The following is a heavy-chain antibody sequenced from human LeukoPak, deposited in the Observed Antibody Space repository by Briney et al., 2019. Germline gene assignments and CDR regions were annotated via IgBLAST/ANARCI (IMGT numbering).Heavy chain of an antibody. J-gene: IGHJ4*02. CDR1: NGSISIYY. CDR2: ISASGST. Sequence: PSETLSLTCTVSNGSISIYYWSWVRQPAGKGLEWIGRISASGSTNYNPSLKSRVTMSVDTSKNQFSLKLSSVTAADTAVYYCARDIVETFDYWGQGTLVTVSS. D-gene: IGHD1-26*01. CDR3: ARDIVETFDY. V-gene: IGHV4-4*07.